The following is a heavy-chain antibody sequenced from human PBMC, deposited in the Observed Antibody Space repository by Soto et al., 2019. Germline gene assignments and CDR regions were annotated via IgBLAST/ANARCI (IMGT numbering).Heavy chain of an antibody. CDR2: INHSGST. J-gene: IGHJ5*02. V-gene: IGHV4-34*01. CDR3: ARGLTMVRGVTGGWFDP. CDR1: GGSFSGYY. D-gene: IGHD3-10*01. Sequence: QVQLQQWGAGLLKPSETLSLTCAVYGGSFSGYYWSWIRQPPGKGLEWIGEINHSGSTNYNPSLKSRVTISVDTSKNQFSLKLSSVTAADTAVYYCARGLTMVRGVTGGWFDPWGQRTLVTVSS.